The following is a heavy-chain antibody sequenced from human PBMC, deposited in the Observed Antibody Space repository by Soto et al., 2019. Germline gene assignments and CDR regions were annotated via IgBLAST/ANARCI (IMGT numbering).Heavy chain of an antibody. CDR2: ISYDGSNK. J-gene: IGHJ6*02. CDR3: ARDLPVVPAAIGYCMDV. V-gene: IGHV3-30-3*01. D-gene: IGHD2-2*01. CDR1: GFTFSSYA. Sequence: GGSLRLSCAASGFTFSSYAMHWVRQAPGKGLEWVAVISYDGSNKYYADSVKGRFTISRDNSKNTLYLQMNSLRAEDTAVYYCARDLPVVPAAIGYCMDVWGQGTTVTVSS.